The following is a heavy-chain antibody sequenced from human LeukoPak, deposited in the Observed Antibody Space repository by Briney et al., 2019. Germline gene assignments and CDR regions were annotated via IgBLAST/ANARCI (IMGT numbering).Heavy chain of an antibody. J-gene: IGHJ4*02. Sequence: PGRSLRLSCTASGVTLGDYAMSWIRQAPGKGLEWVSDISSSGDILSYGESVQGRFTISRDNAKNSLYLQMNSLRPDDTAVYFCARETVAGTFDYWGQGTLVTVST. CDR3: ARETVAGTFDY. CDR2: ISSSGDIL. V-gene: IGHV3-11*01. CDR1: GVTLGDYA. D-gene: IGHD6-19*01.